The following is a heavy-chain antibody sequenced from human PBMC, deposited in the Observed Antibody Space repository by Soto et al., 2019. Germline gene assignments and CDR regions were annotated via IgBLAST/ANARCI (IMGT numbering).Heavy chain of an antibody. D-gene: IGHD6-13*01. CDR2: ISASNGNI. V-gene: IGHV1-18*01. CDR1: GYTFTTYG. CDR3: ARALPYSSSGDS. Sequence: ASVKVSCKASGYTFTTYGISWVRQAPGQGLEWMGWISASNGNIYYGQKFQGRVTMTADSFTSTAYMELSSLTSDDTAVYYCARALPYSSSGDSWGRGTLVTVSS. J-gene: IGHJ4*02.